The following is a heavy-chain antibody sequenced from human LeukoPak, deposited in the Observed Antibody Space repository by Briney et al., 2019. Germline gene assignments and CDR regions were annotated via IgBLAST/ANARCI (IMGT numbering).Heavy chain of an antibody. CDR3: ARHFYGSGTYYHFDY. CDR1: GGTFSSYA. Sequence: ASVKVSCKASGGTFSSYAISWVRQAPGQGLEWVGGIIPIFGTANYAQKFQGRVTITADESTSTAYMELRSLRSDDTAVYYCARHFYGSGTYYHFDYWGQGTLVTVSS. D-gene: IGHD3-10*01. J-gene: IGHJ4*02. CDR2: IIPIFGTA. V-gene: IGHV1-69*13.